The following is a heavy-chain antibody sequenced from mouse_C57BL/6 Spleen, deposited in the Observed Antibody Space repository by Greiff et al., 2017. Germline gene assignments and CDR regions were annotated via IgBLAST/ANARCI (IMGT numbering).Heavy chain of an antibody. V-gene: IGHV1-4*01. CDR3: AIDSSGFDY. D-gene: IGHD3-2*02. J-gene: IGHJ2*01. Sequence: VKLQQSGAELARPGASVKMSCKASGYTFTSYTMHWVKQRPGQGLEWIGYINPSSGYTKYNQKFKDKATLTADKSSSTAYMQLSSLTSEDSAVYYCAIDSSGFDYWGQGTTLTVSS. CDR2: INPSSGYT. CDR1: GYTFTSYT.